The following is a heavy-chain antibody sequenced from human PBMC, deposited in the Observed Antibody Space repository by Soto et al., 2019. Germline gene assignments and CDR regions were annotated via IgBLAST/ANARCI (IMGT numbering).Heavy chain of an antibody. J-gene: IGHJ5*02. V-gene: IGHV4-34*01. CDR2: INHSGST. Sequence: QVQLQQWGAGLLKPSETLSLTCAVYGGSFSGYYWSWIRQPPGKGLEWIGEINHSGSTNYNPSLKSRVTISVDTSKNQFSLKLSSVTAADTAVYYCARLRFLEWLLSRHGWFDPWGQGTLVTVSS. CDR1: GGSFSGYY. D-gene: IGHD3-3*01. CDR3: ARLRFLEWLLSRHGWFDP.